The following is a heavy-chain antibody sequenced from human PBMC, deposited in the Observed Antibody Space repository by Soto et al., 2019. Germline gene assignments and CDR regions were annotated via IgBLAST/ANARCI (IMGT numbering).Heavy chain of an antibody. J-gene: IGHJ4*02. D-gene: IGHD2-15*01. CDR1: GFTFGSFA. Sequence: PGGSLRLSCAASGFTFGSFAITWVRQAPGKGLEWVSALTPGGETPYYIDSVKVSFTISRDNAKNTLYLQMNSLTAADTAVYFCAKGPLDDCLGGSCHFDHWGQGVLVTVSS. CDR2: LTPGGETP. V-gene: IGHV3-23*01. CDR3: AKGPLDDCLGGSCHFDH.